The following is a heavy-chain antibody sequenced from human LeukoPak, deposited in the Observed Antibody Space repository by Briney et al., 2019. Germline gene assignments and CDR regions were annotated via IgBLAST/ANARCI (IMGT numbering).Heavy chain of an antibody. V-gene: IGHV3-23*01. CDR1: GFTFCSYA. J-gene: IGHJ4*02. CDR2: ISGSGGST. Sequence: GGSLRLSCAASGFTFCSYAMSWVRQAPGKGLEWISAISGSGGSTYYADSVKGRFTISRDNSKNTLYLQMNSLRAEDTAVYYCAKDLPITMVRGVNFDYWGQGTLVTVSS. D-gene: IGHD3-10*01. CDR3: AKDLPITMVRGVNFDY.